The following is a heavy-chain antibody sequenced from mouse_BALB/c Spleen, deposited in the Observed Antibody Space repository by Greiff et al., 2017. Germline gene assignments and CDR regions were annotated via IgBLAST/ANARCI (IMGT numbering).Heavy chain of an antibody. CDR1: GFTFSSYT. D-gene: IGHD4-1*01. J-gene: IGHJ2*01. CDR3: TRDKLVFDY. CDR2: ISSGGSYT. Sequence: EVKVEESGGGLVKPGGSLKLSCAASGFTFSSYTMSWVRQTPEKRLEWVATISSGGSYTYYPDSVKGRFTISRDNAKNTLYLQMSSLKSEDTAMYYCTRDKLVFDYWGQGTTLTVSS. V-gene: IGHV5-6-4*01.